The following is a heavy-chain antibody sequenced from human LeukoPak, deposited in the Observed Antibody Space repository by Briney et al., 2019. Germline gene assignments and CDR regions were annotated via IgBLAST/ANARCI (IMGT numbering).Heavy chain of an antibody. Sequence: PSQTLFLTCTVSGGSISIGSYYRSWIRQPAGKGLEWIGRIYTSGSTNYNPSLKSRVTISVDTSKNQFSLKLSSVTAADTAVYYCSALEWLSERVYYWGQGTLVTVSS. CDR2: IYTSGST. V-gene: IGHV4-61*02. CDR3: SALEWLSERVYY. CDR1: GGSISIGSYY. J-gene: IGHJ4*02. D-gene: IGHD3-3*01.